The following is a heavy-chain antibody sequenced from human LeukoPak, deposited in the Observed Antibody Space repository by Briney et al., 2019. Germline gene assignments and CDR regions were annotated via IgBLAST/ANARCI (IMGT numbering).Heavy chain of an antibody. J-gene: IGHJ6*02. D-gene: IGHD3-3*01. Sequence: GGSLRLSCAASGFTFSSYLMSWVRQAPGKRLEWVANIKQDGSEKYYVDSVKGRFTISRDNAKNSLYLQMNSLRAEDTAVYYCAREGDFWSAPRSGMDVWGQGTTVTVSS. CDR2: IKQDGSEK. CDR1: GFTFSSYL. CDR3: AREGDFWSAPRSGMDV. V-gene: IGHV3-7*01.